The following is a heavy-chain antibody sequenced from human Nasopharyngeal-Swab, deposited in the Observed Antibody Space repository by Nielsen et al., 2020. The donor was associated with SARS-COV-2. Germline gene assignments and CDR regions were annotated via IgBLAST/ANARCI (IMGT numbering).Heavy chain of an antibody. Sequence: GESLKISCAASGFTFSSYAMYWVRQAPGKGLEWVAVISYDGSNTYYADSVKGRFTISRDNSKNTLYLQMNSLRAEDTAVYYCARGLPPMDVWGQGTTVTVSS. V-gene: IGHV3-30-3*01. CDR2: ISYDGSNT. CDR3: ARGLPPMDV. J-gene: IGHJ6*02. CDR1: GFTFSSYA.